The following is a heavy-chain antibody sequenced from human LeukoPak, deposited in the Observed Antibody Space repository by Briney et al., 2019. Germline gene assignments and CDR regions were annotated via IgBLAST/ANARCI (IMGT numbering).Heavy chain of an antibody. V-gene: IGHV4-59*01. D-gene: IGHD4-11*01. Sequence: SSETLSLTCSVSDDSITIYYWTWIRHPPGKGLECIGYIDHAGTTNYNPSLNSRVTLSRDTSKNHFSLQLSSVTAADTAVYFCARGRVSSSTWHSTYYYYFYMDVWGKGTTVTVSS. CDR1: DDSITIYY. CDR2: IDHAGTT. J-gene: IGHJ6*03. CDR3: ARGRVSSSTWHSTYYYYFYMDV.